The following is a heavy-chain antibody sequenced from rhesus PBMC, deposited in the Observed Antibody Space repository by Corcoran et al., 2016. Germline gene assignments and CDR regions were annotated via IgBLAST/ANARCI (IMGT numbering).Heavy chain of an antibody. D-gene: IGHD1-44*02. CDR2: IYGSGGST. CDR3: ARGPSGSYKEFDY. Sequence: QVQLQESGPGLVKPSETLSLTCTVYGGSIRDSYSWSWLRRPPGRGLGWMGRIYGSGGSTNYNPSLKSRVTISRDTSKNQFSLKLSSVTAADTAVYYCARGPSGSYKEFDYWGQGVLVTVSS. CDR1: GGSIRDSYS. V-gene: IGHV4-160*01. J-gene: IGHJ4*01.